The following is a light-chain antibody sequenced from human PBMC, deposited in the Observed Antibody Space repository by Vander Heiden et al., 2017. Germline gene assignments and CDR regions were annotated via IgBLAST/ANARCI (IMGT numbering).Light chain of an antibody. CDR1: TSNIGSNT. V-gene: IGLV1-44*01. CDR3: AAWDDSLNGPV. J-gene: IGLJ2*01. Sequence: QSVLTQPPAASGTPGQTLTNSCSGSTSNIGSNTVNWYQHHPGTAPKLLIYSNNQRPSAVPDRFSGSKSGTSASLAISVLQSEDEADYYCAAWDDSLNGPVFGGGTKLTVL. CDR2: SNN.